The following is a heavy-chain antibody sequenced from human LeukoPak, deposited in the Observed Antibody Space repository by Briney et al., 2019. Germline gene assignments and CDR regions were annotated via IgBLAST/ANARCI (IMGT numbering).Heavy chain of an antibody. CDR2: ISGSDGTT. CDR1: GFTFSSYA. J-gene: IGHJ5*02. Sequence: GGSLRLSCAASGFTFSSYAMSWVRQAPGKGLEWVSAISGSDGTTYYADSVKGRFTISRDNSKNTLYLQMNSLRAEDAAVYYCARGYSSSWYNWFDPWGQGTLVTVSS. V-gene: IGHV3-23*01. D-gene: IGHD6-13*01. CDR3: ARGYSSSWYNWFDP.